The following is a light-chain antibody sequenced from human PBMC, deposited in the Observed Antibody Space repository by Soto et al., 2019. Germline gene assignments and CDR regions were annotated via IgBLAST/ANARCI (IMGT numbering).Light chain of an antibody. Sequence: DIRLTQSPSSLSAAVGDRVTITCRAGQSINNYLNCYQQKLWKAPKLLLHAASTLQSGVPYRFSGSGSGTQITLTISSLQPEDCGSYFCHQSYRTYSFGQGTKLEIK. V-gene: IGKV1-39*01. J-gene: IGKJ2*01. CDR2: AAS. CDR3: HQSYRTYS. CDR1: QSINNY.